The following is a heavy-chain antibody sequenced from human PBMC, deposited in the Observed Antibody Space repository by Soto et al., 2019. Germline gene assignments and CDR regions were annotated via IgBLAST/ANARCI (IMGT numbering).Heavy chain of an antibody. D-gene: IGHD7-27*01. CDR1: GFILSDCA. V-gene: IGHV3-48*01. Sequence: ESGGGLVQPGGSLRLSCATSGFILSDCAMNWVRQAPGKGLEWVSYISSSSSVIDYADSVKGRFTVSRDNARNSLYLQMNSLRAKDTAVYYCARDLSWGSNWYYYMDVWGKGTTVTVSS. CDR2: ISSSSSVI. J-gene: IGHJ6*03. CDR3: ARDLSWGSNWYYYMDV.